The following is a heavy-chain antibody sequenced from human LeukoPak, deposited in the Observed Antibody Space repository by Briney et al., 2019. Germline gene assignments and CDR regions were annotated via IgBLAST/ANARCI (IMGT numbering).Heavy chain of an antibody. D-gene: IGHD2-15*01. CDR1: GGSFSGYY. Sequence: SETLSLACAVYGGSFSGYYWSWIRQPPGKGLEWIGEINHSGSTNYNPSLKSRVTISVDTSKNQFSLKLSSVTAADTAVYYCARGYCSGGSCYLFDYWGQGTLVTVSS. CDR2: INHSGST. CDR3: ARGYCSGGSCYLFDY. J-gene: IGHJ4*02. V-gene: IGHV4-34*01.